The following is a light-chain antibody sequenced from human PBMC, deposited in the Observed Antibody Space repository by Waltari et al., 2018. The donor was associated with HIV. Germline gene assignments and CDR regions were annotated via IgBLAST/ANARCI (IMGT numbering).Light chain of an antibody. CDR1: SGDIANKF. V-gene: IGLV6-57*04. CDR2: EDG. Sequence: KFRLTQPHSLPESPGKTISISCTRSSGDIANKFVQWFQQRPGSAPTTVIYEDGRRPSVVPDRFSGSIDSSSNSASLTISGLKTEDEADYYCQSYDRGDAVFGGGTKLTV. J-gene: IGLJ2*01. CDR3: QSYDRGDAV.